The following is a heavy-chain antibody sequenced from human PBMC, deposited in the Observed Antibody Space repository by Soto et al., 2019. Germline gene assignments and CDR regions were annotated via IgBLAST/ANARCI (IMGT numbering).Heavy chain of an antibody. V-gene: IGHV1-46*01. Sequence: GASVKVSCKASGYTFTSYYMHWVRQAPGQGLEWMGIINPSGGSTSYAQKFQGRVTMTRDTSTSTVYMELSSLRSEDTAGYYCARDYGSRFDSSLPLLWGFFDYWGQGILVTVS. J-gene: IGHJ4*02. D-gene: IGHD3-16*01. CDR3: ARDYGSRFDSSLPLLWGFFDY. CDR2: INPSGGST. CDR1: GYTFTSYY.